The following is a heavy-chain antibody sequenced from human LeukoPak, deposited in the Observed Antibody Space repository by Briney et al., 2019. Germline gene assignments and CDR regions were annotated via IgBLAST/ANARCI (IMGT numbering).Heavy chain of an antibody. V-gene: IGHV3-21*01. Sequence: GGSLRLSCAASGFTFSTYSMNWVRQAPGKGLEWVSSISSSSSSIYYSDSVKGRFTVSRDNAKNSLYLQMNSLRDEDTAVYYCVRDLDLGGYSSFEYWGQGTLVTVSS. CDR2: ISSSSSSI. CDR1: GFTFSTYS. J-gene: IGHJ4*02. CDR3: VRDLDLGGYSSFEY. D-gene: IGHD4-23*01.